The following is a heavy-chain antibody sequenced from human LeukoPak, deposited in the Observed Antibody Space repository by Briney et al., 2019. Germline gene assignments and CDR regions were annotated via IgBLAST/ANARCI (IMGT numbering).Heavy chain of an antibody. J-gene: IGHJ4*02. CDR2: ISWDGGST. CDR1: GFTFDDYA. D-gene: IGHD2-15*01. Sequence: PGGSLRLSCAASGFTFDDYAMHWVRQAPGKGLEWVSLISWDGGSTYYADSVKGRFTISRDNSKNSLYLQMNSLRAEDTAVYYCARVISGRSGLFDYWGQGALVTVSS. V-gene: IGHV3-43D*03. CDR3: ARVISGRSGLFDY.